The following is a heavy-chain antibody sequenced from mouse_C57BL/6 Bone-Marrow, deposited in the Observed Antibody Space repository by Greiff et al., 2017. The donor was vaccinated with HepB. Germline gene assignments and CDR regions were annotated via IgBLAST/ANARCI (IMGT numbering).Heavy chain of an antibody. CDR3: ARRRNWDWFAY. Sequence: EVKLQESGPVLVKPGASVKMSCKASGYTFTDYYMNWVKQSHGKSLEWIGVINPYNGGTSYNQKFKGKATLTVDKSSSTAYMELNSLTSEDSAVYYCARRRNWDWFAYWGQGTLVTVSA. CDR1: GYTFTDYY. D-gene: IGHD4-1*01. J-gene: IGHJ3*01. CDR2: INPYNGGT. V-gene: IGHV1-19*01.